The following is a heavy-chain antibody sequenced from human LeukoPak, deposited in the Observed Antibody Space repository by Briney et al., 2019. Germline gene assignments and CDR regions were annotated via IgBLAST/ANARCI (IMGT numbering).Heavy chain of an antibody. V-gene: IGHV3-49*03. Sequence: GRSLRLSCTASGFTFGDYAMSWFRQAPGKGLEWVGFIRSKAYGGTTEYAASVKGRFTISRDDSKSIAYLQMNSLKTEDTAVYYCTKDSSRDYYYYYMDVWGKGTTVTVSS. D-gene: IGHD6-13*01. CDR1: GFTFGDYA. CDR3: TKDSSRDYYYYYMDV. CDR2: IRSKAYGGTT. J-gene: IGHJ6*03.